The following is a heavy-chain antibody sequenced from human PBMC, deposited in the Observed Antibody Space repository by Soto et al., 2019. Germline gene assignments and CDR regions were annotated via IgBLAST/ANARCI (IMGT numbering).Heavy chain of an antibody. J-gene: IGHJ4*02. CDR3: ARSAVAGRPTADY. CDR2: IYSGGST. CDR1: GFTVSSNY. D-gene: IGHD6-19*01. Sequence: EVQPVESGGGLIQPGGSLRLSCAASGFTVSSNYMSWVRQAPGKGLEWVSVIYSGGSTYYADSVKGRFTISRDNSKNTLYLQMNSLRAEDTAVYYCARSAVAGRPTADYWGQGTLVTVSS. V-gene: IGHV3-53*01.